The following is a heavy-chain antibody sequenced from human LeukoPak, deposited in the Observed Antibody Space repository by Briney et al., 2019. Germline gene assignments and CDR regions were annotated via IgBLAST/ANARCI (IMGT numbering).Heavy chain of an antibody. CDR2: INHSGST. CDR3: ARDSGTTGEVKFDP. Sequence: HSETLSLTCAVYGGSFSGYYWSWIRQPPGKGLEWIGEINHSGSTNYNPSLKGRATISLDTSKSRFSLKMTSVTAADTAVYYCARDSGTTGEVKFDPWGQGTLVTVSS. CDR1: GGSFSGYY. D-gene: IGHD3-10*01. J-gene: IGHJ5*02. V-gene: IGHV4-34*01.